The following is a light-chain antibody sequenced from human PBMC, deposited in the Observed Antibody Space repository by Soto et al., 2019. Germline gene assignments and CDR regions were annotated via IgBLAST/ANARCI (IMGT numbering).Light chain of an antibody. CDR2: DVS. Sequence: QSVLTQPRSVSGSPGQSVTISCTGTSSDVGAYNYVSWYQQHPGKVPKLMIYDVSRRPSGVPDRFSGSKSGNTASLTISGLQADDEADYYCCSYAGSYTLVFGGGNKLTVL. J-gene: IGLJ3*02. CDR1: SSDVGAYNY. CDR3: CSYAGSYTLV. V-gene: IGLV2-11*01.